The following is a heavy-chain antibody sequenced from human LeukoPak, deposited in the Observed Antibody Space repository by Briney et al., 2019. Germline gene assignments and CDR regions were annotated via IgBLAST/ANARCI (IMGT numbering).Heavy chain of an antibody. V-gene: IGHV4-39*07. CDR1: GGSIRSNYS. CDR2: IYYSGRT. D-gene: IGHD3-10*01. CDR3: ASASGGGSGSYDY. J-gene: IGHJ4*02. Sequence: SETLSLTCTVSGGSIRSNYSWGWIRQPPGKGLEWIASIYYSGRTYYNPSLKSRVTISVDTSKNQFSLKLSSVTAADTAVYYCASASGGGSGSYDYWGQGTLVTVSS.